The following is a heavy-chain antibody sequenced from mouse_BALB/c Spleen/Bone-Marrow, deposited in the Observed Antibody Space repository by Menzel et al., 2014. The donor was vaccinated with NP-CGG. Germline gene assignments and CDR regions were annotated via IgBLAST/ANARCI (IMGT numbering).Heavy chain of an antibody. CDR3: ARTYRPFALDY. Sequence: EVKLMESGGGLVKPGGSLKLSCAASGFTFSDYYMYWVRQTPEKRLEWVATISDGGSYTDYPGSVKGRFTVSIDNAKNNLYLQMSSLKSEDTAMYFCARTYRPFALDYWGQGTSVTVSS. CDR2: ISDGGSYT. V-gene: IGHV5-4*02. D-gene: IGHD2-14*01. J-gene: IGHJ4*01. CDR1: GFTFSDYY.